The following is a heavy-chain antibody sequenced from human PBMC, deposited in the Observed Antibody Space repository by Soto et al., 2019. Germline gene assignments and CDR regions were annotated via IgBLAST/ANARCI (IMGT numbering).Heavy chain of an antibody. CDR2: IYYSGST. J-gene: IGHJ6*03. D-gene: IGHD6-13*01. CDR3: ARTYSSSWYTRRQYYYYYMDV. V-gene: IGHV4-59*01. CDR1: GGSISSYY. Sequence: SETLSLTCTVPGGSISSYYWSWIRQPPGKGLEWIGYIYYSGSTNYNPSLKSRVTISVDTSKNQFSLKLSSVTAADTAVYYCARTYSSSWYTRRQYYYYYMDVWGKGTTVTVSS.